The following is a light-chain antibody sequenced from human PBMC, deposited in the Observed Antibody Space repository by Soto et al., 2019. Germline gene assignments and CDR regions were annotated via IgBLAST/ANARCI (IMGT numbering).Light chain of an antibody. V-gene: IGKV3-20*01. CDR3: QQYGNSPYT. Sequence: EIVLTQSPGTLSLSPGERASLSCRASQSFSSSYLAWYQQKPGQAPRLLIYGASNRATGTPDRFSGSGSGTDFTLTISRLEPEDFAVYHCQQYGNSPYTFGQGTKLEIK. CDR2: GAS. J-gene: IGKJ2*01. CDR1: QSFSSSY.